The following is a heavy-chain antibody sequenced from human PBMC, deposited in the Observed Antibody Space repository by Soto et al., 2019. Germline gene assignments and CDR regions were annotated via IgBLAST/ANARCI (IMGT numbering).Heavy chain of an antibody. Sequence: QVQLQESGPGLVKPSGTLSLTCAVSGGSISSSNWWSWVRQPPGKGLEWIGEIYHSGSTNYNPSLKSRVTISVDKSKNQFPLKLSSVTAADTAVYYCARTTGYSSSWTHYYYYYGMDVWGQGTTVTVSS. CDR3: ARTTGYSSSWTHYYYYYGMDV. CDR2: IYHSGST. V-gene: IGHV4-4*02. D-gene: IGHD6-13*01. J-gene: IGHJ6*02. CDR1: GGSISSSNW.